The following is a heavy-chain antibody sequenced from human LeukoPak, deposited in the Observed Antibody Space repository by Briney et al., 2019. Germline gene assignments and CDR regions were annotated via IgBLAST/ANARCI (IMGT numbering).Heavy chain of an antibody. CDR3: ARGLGVPAAISYYGMDV. CDR1: GGSISSHY. D-gene: IGHD2-2*02. Sequence: KPSETLSLTCTVSGGSISSHYWSWIRQPPGKGLEWIGYIYYSGSTNYNPSLKSRVTISVDTSKNQFSLKLSSVTAADTAVYYCARGLGVPAAISYYGMDVWGQGTTVTVSS. J-gene: IGHJ6*02. V-gene: IGHV4-59*11. CDR2: IYYSGST.